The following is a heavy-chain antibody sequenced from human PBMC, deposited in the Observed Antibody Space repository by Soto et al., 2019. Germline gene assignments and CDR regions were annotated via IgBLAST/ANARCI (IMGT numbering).Heavy chain of an antibody. J-gene: IGHJ1*01. CDR3: ARGPGDFQH. D-gene: IGHD7-27*01. CDR1: GFTFSSYA. Sequence: GGSLRLSCAASGFTFSSYAMHWVRQAPGKGLEWVAVISYDGSNKYYADSVKGRFTISRDNSKNTLYLQMNSLRAEDTAVYYCARGPGDFQHWGQGTLVTVSS. CDR2: ISYDGSNK. V-gene: IGHV3-30-3*01.